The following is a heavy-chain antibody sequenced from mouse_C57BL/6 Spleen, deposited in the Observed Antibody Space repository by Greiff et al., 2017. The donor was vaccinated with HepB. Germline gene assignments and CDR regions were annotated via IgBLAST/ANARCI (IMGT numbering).Heavy chain of an antibody. CDR2: IYPGSGNT. D-gene: IGHD3-1*01. CDR1: GYTFTDYY. V-gene: IGHV1-76*01. Sequence: QVHVKQSGAELVRPGASVKLSCKASGYTFTDYYINWVKQRPGQGLEWIARIYPGSGNTYYNEKFKGKATLTAEKSSSTAYMQLSSLTSEDSAVYFCASPRGLDYAMDYWGQGTSVTVSS. J-gene: IGHJ4*01. CDR3: ASPRGLDYAMDY.